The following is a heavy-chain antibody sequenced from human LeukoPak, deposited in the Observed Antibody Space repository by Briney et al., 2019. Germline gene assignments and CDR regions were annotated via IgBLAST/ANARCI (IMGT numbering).Heavy chain of an antibody. Sequence: ASVKVSCKASGYTFTGYYTHWVRRAPGQGLEWIGWINPNTGDTNYAPKFQGRVTMIKDTSTNSAYMELNKLTSDDTAVYYCGRGNKSFDPWGQGTLVTVSS. CDR3: GRGNKSFDP. CDR2: INPNTGDT. J-gene: IGHJ5*02. V-gene: IGHV1-2*02. CDR1: GYTFTGYY.